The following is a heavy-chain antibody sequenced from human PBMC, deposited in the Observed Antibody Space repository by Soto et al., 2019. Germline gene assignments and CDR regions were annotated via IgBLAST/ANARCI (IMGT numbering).Heavy chain of an antibody. CDR2: IIPILGIA. V-gene: IGHV1-69*02. CDR1: GGTFSSYT. D-gene: IGHD5-18*01. Sequence: QVQLVQSGAEVKKPGSSVKVSCKASGGTFSSYTISWVRQAPGQGLEWMGRIIPILGIANYAQKFQGRVTITADKSAGTACMEVSRLRSEDTAVYYCARVKSGYSYGYEDYWGKGTLFTVAS. J-gene: IGHJ4*02. CDR3: ARVKSGYSYGYEDY.